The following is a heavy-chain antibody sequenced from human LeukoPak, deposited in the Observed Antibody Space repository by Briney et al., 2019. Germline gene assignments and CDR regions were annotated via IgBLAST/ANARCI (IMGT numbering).Heavy chain of an antibody. CDR3: AREGLMMRGVYFEY. CDR1: GFTFSIYS. CDR2: IGSDSSTI. J-gene: IGHJ4*02. V-gene: IGHV3-48*01. Sequence: GGSLRLSCAASGFTFSIYSMNWVRQAPGKGLEWVSYIGSDSSTIFYADSVKGRFTISRDNAKNSLYLQMNSLRAEDTAVYYCAREGLMMRGVYFEYWGQGNLVTVSS. D-gene: IGHD3-10*01.